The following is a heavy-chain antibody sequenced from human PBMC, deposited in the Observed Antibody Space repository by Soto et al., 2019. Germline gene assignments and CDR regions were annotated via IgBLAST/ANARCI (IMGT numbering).Heavy chain of an antibody. CDR2: INHSGST. Sequence: SETLSLTCAVYGGSFSGYYWSWIRQPPGKGLEWIGEINHSGSTNYNPSLKSRVTISVDTSKNQFSLKLSSVTAADTAVYYCARARVVVVPAAKKYYYGMDVWGQGTTVTVSS. CDR1: GGSFSGYY. J-gene: IGHJ6*02. V-gene: IGHV4-34*01. CDR3: ARARVVVVPAAKKYYYGMDV. D-gene: IGHD2-2*01.